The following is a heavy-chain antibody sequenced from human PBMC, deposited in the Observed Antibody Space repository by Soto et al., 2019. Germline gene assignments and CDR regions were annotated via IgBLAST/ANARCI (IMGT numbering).Heavy chain of an antibody. CDR2: IKSKTDGGTT. J-gene: IGHJ4*02. Sequence: VGSLRLSCAASGFTFSNAWMDWVRQAPGKGLEWVGRIKSKTDGGTTDYAAPVKGRFTISRDDSKNTLYLQMNSLKTEDTAVYYCTTDDDNYYDSSGYSAGPYWGQGTLVTVSS. V-gene: IGHV3-15*07. CDR1: GFTFSNAW. D-gene: IGHD3-22*01. CDR3: TTDDDNYYDSSGYSAGPY.